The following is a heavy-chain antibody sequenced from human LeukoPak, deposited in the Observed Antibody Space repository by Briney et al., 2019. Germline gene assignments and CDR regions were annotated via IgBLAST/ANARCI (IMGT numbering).Heavy chain of an antibody. CDR3: ARDRKASPVAPTLGY. Sequence: PGGSLRLSCAASGFTVSSNYMSWVRQAPGKGLEWVSVIYSGGSTYYADSVKGRFTISRDNSKNTLYLQMNSLRAEDTAVYYCARDRKASPVAPTLGYWGQGTLVTVSS. V-gene: IGHV3-53*05. CDR1: GFTVSSNY. J-gene: IGHJ4*02. D-gene: IGHD6-19*01. CDR2: IYSGGST.